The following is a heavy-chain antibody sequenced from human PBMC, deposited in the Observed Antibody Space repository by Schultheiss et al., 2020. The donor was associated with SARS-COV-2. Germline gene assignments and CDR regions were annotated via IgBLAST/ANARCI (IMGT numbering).Heavy chain of an antibody. CDR2: ITSNSRHI. CDR3: ATLGGGLTAATYFSDH. CDR1: GLSIYS. Sequence: GGSLRLSCVASGLSIYSMNWVRQAPGKGLEWVSAITSNSRHIYYADSVRGRFIISRDNAKDSLYLQMNSLRAEDTAVYYCATLGGGLTAATYFSDHWGQGTLVTVSS. V-gene: IGHV3-21*01. D-gene: IGHD2-21*02. J-gene: IGHJ4*02.